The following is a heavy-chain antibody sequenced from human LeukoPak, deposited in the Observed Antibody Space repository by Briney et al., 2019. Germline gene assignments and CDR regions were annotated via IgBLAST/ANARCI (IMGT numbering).Heavy chain of an antibody. CDR2: ISPFSTYI. CDR1: GFTFSRHS. CDR3: VRDVITQSPIIRDL. D-gene: IGHD2/OR15-2a*01. Sequence: GGSLRLSCEASGFTFSRHSMNWVRQAPGKGLEWVSSISPFSTYIYYADSLKGRFTISRDNAENSLYLQMKSLRAEDTGVYYCVRDVITQSPIIRDLWGQGTLVTVSS. J-gene: IGHJ1*01. V-gene: IGHV3-21*01.